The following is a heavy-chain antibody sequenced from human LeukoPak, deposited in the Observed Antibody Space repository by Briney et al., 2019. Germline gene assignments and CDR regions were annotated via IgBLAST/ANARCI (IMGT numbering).Heavy chain of an antibody. V-gene: IGHV3-66*01. D-gene: IGHD4-11*01. J-gene: IGHJ6*02. CDR2: IYSGGST. CDR1: GFTVSSYY. Sequence: GGSLRLSCAASGFTVSSYYMTWVRQAPGKGLEWVSVIYSGGSTYYADSVKGRVAISRDNSKNTVFLRMNSVRAADTALYYCARSYSNHLFGMDVWGQGTTVTVSS. CDR3: ARSYSNHLFGMDV.